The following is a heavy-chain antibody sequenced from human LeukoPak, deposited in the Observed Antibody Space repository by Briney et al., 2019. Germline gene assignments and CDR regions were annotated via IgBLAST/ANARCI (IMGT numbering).Heavy chain of an antibody. Sequence: SETLSLTCTVSGGSISSYYWSWIRQPPGKGLEWIGYIYYSGSTNYNPSLKSRVTISVDTSKNQFSLKLSSVTAADTAVYYCATDLSGYYDSSGSYWGQGTLVTVSS. CDR2: IYYSGST. D-gene: IGHD3-22*01. J-gene: IGHJ4*02. CDR3: ATDLSGYYDSSGSY. V-gene: IGHV4-59*01. CDR1: GGSISSYY.